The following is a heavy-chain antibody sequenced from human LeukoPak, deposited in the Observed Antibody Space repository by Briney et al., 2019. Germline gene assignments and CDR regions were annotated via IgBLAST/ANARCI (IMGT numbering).Heavy chain of an antibody. J-gene: IGHJ4*02. CDR2: INSDGSNT. D-gene: IGHD3-3*01. Sequence: GGSLRLSCAASGFTFSNYWMHWVRQAPGKGLVWVSRINSDGSNTNYADSVEGRFTISRDNAKNTLYLQMVSLRAEDTAVYYCATNYDFWSENYWGQGTLVTVSS. CDR1: GFTFSNYW. V-gene: IGHV3-74*01. CDR3: ATNYDFWSENY.